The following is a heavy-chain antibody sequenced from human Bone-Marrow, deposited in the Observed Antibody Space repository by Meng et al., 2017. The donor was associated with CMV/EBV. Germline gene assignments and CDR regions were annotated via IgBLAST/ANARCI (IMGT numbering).Heavy chain of an antibody. CDR3: VGHQGGPREGVRLV. V-gene: IGHV3-30*02. J-gene: IGHJ4*02. Sequence: GSLRLSCAASGIIFNTHGIHWLRQAPGKGLEWVAFMWLDGTERYNGNIVKGRFIGSRDKSKNTVFLQLSSLRVEDTAVYYCVGHQGGPREGVRLVWGQGTLVTVSS. CDR1: GIIFNTHG. CDR2: MWLDGTER. D-gene: IGHD3-10*01.